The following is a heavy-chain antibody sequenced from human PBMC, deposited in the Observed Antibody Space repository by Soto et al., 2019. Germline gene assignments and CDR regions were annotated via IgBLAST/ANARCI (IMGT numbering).Heavy chain of an antibody. D-gene: IGHD6-13*01. J-gene: IGHJ6*02. CDR1: GGSFSGYY. CDR2: INHSGST. Sequence: PSETLSLTCAVYGGSFSGYYWCWIRQPPGKGLEWMGEINHSGSTNYNSSPNSRVTISVDTSTIQHSLTLNSVTAAATAVYFYVGVNRSGYNSSWYYYYYCGMDVWGQGTTVTVSS. CDR3: VGVNRSGYNSSWYYYYYCGMDV. V-gene: IGHV4-34*01.